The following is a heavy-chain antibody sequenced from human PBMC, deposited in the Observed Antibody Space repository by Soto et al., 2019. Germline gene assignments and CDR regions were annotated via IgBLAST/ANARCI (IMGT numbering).Heavy chain of an antibody. CDR3: ARGDREDIAVVIGDRPGEYGVDV. V-gene: IGHV3-30-3*01. CDR2: ISYDGSNK. D-gene: IGHD2-15*01. CDR1: GYTFRIYA. Sequence: QVQLVESGGGVVQPGRSLRLSCAASGYTFRIYAMHWVRQAPGKGLECVAVISYDGSNKFYRDSVKGRFTISRDNSKNTLYLQINSLRYEDTAVYYCARGDREDIAVVIGDRPGEYGVDVWGQGTTVTVSS. J-gene: IGHJ6*02.